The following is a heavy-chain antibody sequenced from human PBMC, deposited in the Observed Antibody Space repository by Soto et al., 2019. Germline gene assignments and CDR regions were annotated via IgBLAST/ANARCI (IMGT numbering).Heavy chain of an antibody. D-gene: IGHD2-15*01. CDR2: LNRDGYT. J-gene: IGHJ6*04. CDR3: TRDDFHCSGGSCYGVTRDL. V-gene: IGHV3-66*01. CDR1: GFTVSSKY. Sequence: EVQLVESGGGLVQPGGSLRLSCVASGFTVSSKYMSWVRQAPGEGLEWVSILNRDGYTYYADSVTGRFTISRDDSKNTLNCRRNSLRAEDTAVYYCTRDDFHCSGGSCYGVTRDLWGKGTTVTVSS.